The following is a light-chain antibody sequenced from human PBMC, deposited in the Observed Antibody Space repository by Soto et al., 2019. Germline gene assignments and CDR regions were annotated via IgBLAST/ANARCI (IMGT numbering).Light chain of an antibody. Sequence: EVVLTQSPVTLSLSPGERATLSCRASQTVSNNYLAWYQQKPGQAPRLLSFGSSDRATGIPDRFSGSGSGTDFTLTISRLEPEDFAVYYCQQYGSSPPYTFGQGTKLEIK. V-gene: IGKV3-20*01. CDR1: QTVSNNY. J-gene: IGKJ2*01. CDR2: GSS. CDR3: QQYGSSPPYT.